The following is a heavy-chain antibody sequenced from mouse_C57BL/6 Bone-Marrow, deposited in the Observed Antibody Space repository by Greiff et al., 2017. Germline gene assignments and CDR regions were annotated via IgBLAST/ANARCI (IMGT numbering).Heavy chain of an antibody. J-gene: IGHJ2*01. V-gene: IGHV1-26*01. CDR1: GYTFTDYY. D-gene: IGHD1-1*01. Sequence: EVQLQQSGPELVKPGASVKISCKASGYTFTDYYMNWVKQSHGKSLEWIGDINPNNGGTSYNQKFKGKATLTVDKSSSTAYMELRSLTSEDSAVYYCARKNFITTVVEFDYWGQGTTLTVSS. CDR3: ARKNFITTVVEFDY. CDR2: INPNNGGT.